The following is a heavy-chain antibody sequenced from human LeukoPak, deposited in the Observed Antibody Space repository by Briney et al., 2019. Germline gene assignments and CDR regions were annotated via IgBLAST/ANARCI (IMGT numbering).Heavy chain of an antibody. J-gene: IGHJ3*02. D-gene: IGHD3-10*01. Sequence: GGSLRLSCAVSGFIFSNYAMNWVRQAPGKGLEWVSAISGSGDSTYYADSVKGRFTISRDNSKNTLSLQMNSLGAEDTAVYYCAKDHDYYASGPIWGQGTMVTVSS. V-gene: IGHV3-23*01. CDR3: AKDHDYYASGPI. CDR1: GFIFSNYA. CDR2: ISGSGDST.